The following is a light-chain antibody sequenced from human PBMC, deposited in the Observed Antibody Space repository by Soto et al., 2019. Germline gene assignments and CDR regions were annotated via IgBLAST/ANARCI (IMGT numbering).Light chain of an antibody. CDR1: SSNIGGNS. V-gene: IGLV1-51*01. Sequence: VLTQPPSVSAAPGQKVTISCSGSSSNIGGNSVSWYQQLPGTAPKLLIYDDNKRPSGIPDRFSGSKSGTSATLGITGFQTGDEADYHCGSWDSSLSAYVFGTGTKVTVL. CDR3: GSWDSSLSAYV. CDR2: DDN. J-gene: IGLJ1*01.